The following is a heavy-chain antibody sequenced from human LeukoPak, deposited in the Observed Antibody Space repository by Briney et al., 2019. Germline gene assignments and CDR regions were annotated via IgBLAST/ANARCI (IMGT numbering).Heavy chain of an antibody. Sequence: PSETLSLTCAVYGGSFSGYYWSWIRQPPGKGLEWIGEINHSGSTNYNPSLKSRVTISVDTSKSQFSLKLSSVTAADTAVYYCARRSTIRLRFDPWGQGTLVTVSS. CDR1: GGSFSGYY. J-gene: IGHJ5*02. CDR3: ARRSTIRLRFDP. D-gene: IGHD3-3*01. CDR2: INHSGST. V-gene: IGHV4-34*01.